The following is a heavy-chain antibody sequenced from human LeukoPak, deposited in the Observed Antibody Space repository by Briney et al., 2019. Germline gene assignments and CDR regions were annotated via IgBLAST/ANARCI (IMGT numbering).Heavy chain of an antibody. CDR1: GFTFSSYW. Sequence: PGGSLRLSCAASGFTFSSYWMSWVRQAPGKGLEWVANINQDGTEEYYVDSVKGRFTISRDNGKNSLYLQMNSLRVEDTAVYYCAKLAKYFYGAETFYFFEHWGQGTPVTASS. CDR2: INQDGTEE. J-gene: IGHJ4*02. CDR3: AKLAKYFYGAETFYFFEH. V-gene: IGHV3-7*01. D-gene: IGHD3-10*01.